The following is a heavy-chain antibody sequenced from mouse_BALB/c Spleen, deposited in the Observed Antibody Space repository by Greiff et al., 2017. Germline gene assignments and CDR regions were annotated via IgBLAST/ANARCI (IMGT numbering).Heavy chain of an antibody. J-gene: IGHJ2*01. Sequence: VQLQQSGPELMKPGASVKISCKASGYSFTSYYMHWVKQSHGKSLEWIGYIDPFNGGTSYNQKFKGKATLTVDKSSSTAYMHLSSLTSEDSAVYYCARGWDLDYWGQGTTLTVSS. CDR3: ARGWDLDY. CDR2: IDPFNGGT. V-gene: IGHV1S135*01. D-gene: IGHD4-1*01. CDR1: GYSFTSYY.